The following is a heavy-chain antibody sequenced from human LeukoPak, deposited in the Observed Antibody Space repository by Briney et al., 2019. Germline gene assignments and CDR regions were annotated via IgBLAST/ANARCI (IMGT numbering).Heavy chain of an antibody. J-gene: IGHJ4*02. CDR3: EKGPTATIVY. CDR2: ISSNGGST. CDR1: GFTFSSYA. Sequence: GGSLRLSCSASGFTFSSYAMHWVRQAPGKGLEYVSAISSNGGSTYYADSVKGRFTISRDNSKNTLYLQMSSLRAEDTAVYYCEKGPTATIVYWGQGTLVTISS. V-gene: IGHV3-64D*06. D-gene: IGHD5-18*01.